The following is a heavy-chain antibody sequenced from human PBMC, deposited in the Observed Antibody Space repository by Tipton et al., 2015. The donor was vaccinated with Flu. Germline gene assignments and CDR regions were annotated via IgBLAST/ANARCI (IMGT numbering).Heavy chain of an antibody. J-gene: IGHJ3*02. D-gene: IGHD3-3*01. CDR3: ARAPEWLSYAFDI. CDR2: IKQDGSEH. CDR1: GFIFNSAW. V-gene: IGHV3-7*01. Sequence: SLRLSCATSGFIFNSAWMTWVRRAPGKGLEWVANIKQDGSEHYYLDSVKGRFTISRDNAKNTLYLQMSNLRAEDTAVYYCARAPEWLSYAFDIWGQGTVVAVSS.